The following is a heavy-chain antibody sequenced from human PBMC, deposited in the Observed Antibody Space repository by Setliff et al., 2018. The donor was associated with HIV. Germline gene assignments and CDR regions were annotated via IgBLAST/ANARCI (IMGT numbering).Heavy chain of an antibody. J-gene: IGHJ5*02. CDR1: GGSITRTPYY. CDR3: ASRVYYYDSSGYLREEGFDP. CDR2: ISSSGST. Sequence: SETLSLTCTVSGGSITRTPYYWGWIRQSPGKGLEWIGYISSSGSTNSNPSLSSRVTISVDTSKNQFSLKLSSVTAADAAVYYCASRVYYYDSSGYLREEGFDPWGQGTL. D-gene: IGHD3-22*01. V-gene: IGHV4-39*01.